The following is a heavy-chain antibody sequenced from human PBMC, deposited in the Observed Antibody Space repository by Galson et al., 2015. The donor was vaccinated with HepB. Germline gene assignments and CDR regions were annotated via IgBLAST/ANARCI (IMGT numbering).Heavy chain of an antibody. V-gene: IGHV3-23*01. CDR3: ASLYCSGGSCFDTVTTFASYYGMDV. J-gene: IGHJ6*02. Sequence: SLRLSCAASGFTFSSYAMSWVRQAPGKGLEWVSAISGSGGSTYYADSVKGRFTISRDNSKNTLYLQMNSLRAEDTAVYYCASLYCSGGSCFDTVTTFASYYGMDVWGQGTTVTVSS. D-gene: IGHD2-15*01. CDR1: GFTFSSYA. CDR2: ISGSGGST.